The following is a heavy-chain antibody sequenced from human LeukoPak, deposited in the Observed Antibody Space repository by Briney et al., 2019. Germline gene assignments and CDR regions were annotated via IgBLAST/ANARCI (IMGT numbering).Heavy chain of an antibody. J-gene: IGHJ4*02. CDR1: AGSISSRGYC. CDR3: AGAVTGYYLSHYYFPY. V-gene: IGHV4-31*03. CDR2: ISYSEST. Sequence: PSETLSLTCSVAAGSISSRGYCSSWIRQLGGKCREFIGYISYSESTYYSPSLMSRVIISLDASKHDFALKLSSVTAADTAVYYCAGAVTGYYLSHYYFPYWGRGTLVTVS. D-gene: IGHD3-9*01.